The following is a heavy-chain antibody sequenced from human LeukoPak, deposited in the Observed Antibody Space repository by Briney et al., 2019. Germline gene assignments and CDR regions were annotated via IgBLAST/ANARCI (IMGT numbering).Heavy chain of an antibody. J-gene: IGHJ4*02. Sequence: GGPLRLSCAASGFTFSSYGMHWVRQAPGKGLEWVAVISYDGSNKYYADSVKGRFTISRDNSKNTLYLQMNSLRAEDTAVYYCAEDFGSGPKWGQGTLVTVSS. CDR2: ISYDGSNK. CDR3: AEDFGSGPK. CDR1: GFTFSSYG. D-gene: IGHD3-10*01. V-gene: IGHV3-30*18.